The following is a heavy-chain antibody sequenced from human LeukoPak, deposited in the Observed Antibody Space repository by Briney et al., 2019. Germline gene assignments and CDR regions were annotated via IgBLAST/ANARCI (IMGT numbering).Heavy chain of an antibody. CDR1: GYTFTSYA. V-gene: IGHV1-3*01. D-gene: IGHD6-6*01. CDR2: INAGNGNT. CDR3: ARGGGASLVDY. Sequence: ASVTVSCKASGYTFTSYAMHWVREAPGQRLEWMGWINAGNGNTKYSQKFQGRVTITRDTSASTAYMELSSLRSEDTAVYYCARGGGASLVDYWGQGTLVTVSS. J-gene: IGHJ4*02.